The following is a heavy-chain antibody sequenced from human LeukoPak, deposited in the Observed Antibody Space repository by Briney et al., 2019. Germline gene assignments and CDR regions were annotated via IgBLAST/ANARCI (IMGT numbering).Heavy chain of an antibody. Sequence: PSETLSLTCAVYGGSFSGYYWSWIRQPPGKGLEWIGEINHSGSTNYNPSLKSRVTISVDTSKNQFSLKLSSVTAADTAVNYCASGGYRHGYYYGMDVWGKGTTVTVSS. J-gene: IGHJ6*04. CDR1: GGSFSGYY. D-gene: IGHD5-18*01. CDR3: ASGGYRHGYYYGMDV. V-gene: IGHV4-34*01. CDR2: INHSGST.